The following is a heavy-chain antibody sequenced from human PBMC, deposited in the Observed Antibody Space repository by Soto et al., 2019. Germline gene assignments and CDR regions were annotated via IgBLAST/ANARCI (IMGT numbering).Heavy chain of an antibody. J-gene: IGHJ6*03. CDR3: ARASHNYDFWSGSISLDYYYYMDV. CDR1: GFTFSSYD. Sequence: GGSLRLSCAASGFTFSSYDMHWVRQATGKGLEWVSAIGTAGDTYYPGSVKGRFTISRENSKNSLYLQRKRLRAGDTAGYYWARASHNYDFWSGSISLDYYYYMDVWGKGTTVTVSS. CDR2: IGTAGDT. V-gene: IGHV3-13*01. D-gene: IGHD3-3*01.